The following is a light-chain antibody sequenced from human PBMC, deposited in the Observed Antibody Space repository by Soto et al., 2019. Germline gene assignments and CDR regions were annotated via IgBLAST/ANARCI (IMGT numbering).Light chain of an antibody. CDR2: NAS. CDR1: QTVSSD. Sequence: PGERGTLSFRASQTVSSDLAWYQQKPGQPPRLLIYNASKRATGIPARFSGSGSGTDFTLTISSLEPEDFATYYCQQRNNWPLTFGQGTRLEIK. V-gene: IGKV3-11*01. J-gene: IGKJ5*01. CDR3: QQRNNWPLT.